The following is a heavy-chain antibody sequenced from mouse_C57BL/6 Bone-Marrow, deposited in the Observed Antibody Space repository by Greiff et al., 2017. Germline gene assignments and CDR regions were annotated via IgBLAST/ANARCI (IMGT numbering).Heavy chain of an antibody. J-gene: IGHJ3*01. CDR2: IHPSDSDT. V-gene: IGHV1-74*01. CDR3: ATLSVVPFAY. D-gene: IGHD1-1*01. CDR1: GYTFTSYW. Sequence: QVQLQQPGAELVKPGASVKVSCKASGYTFTSYWMHWVKQRPGQGLEWIGRIHPSDSDTNYNQKFKGKATLTVDKSSSTAYMQLSSLTSEDAAVDYCATLSVVPFAYWGQGTLVTVSA.